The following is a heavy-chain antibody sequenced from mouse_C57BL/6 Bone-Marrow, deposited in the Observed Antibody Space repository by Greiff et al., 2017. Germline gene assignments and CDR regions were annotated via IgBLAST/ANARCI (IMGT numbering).Heavy chain of an antibody. V-gene: IGHV1-82*01. J-gene: IGHJ2*01. CDR1: GYAFRSSW. CDR3: ATTVVATDD. Sequence: QVQLQQSGPELVKPGASVKISCKASGYAFRSSWMNWVKQRPGKGLEWVGRIYPGDGDTNYNGKFKGKATLTADKSSSTTYMQLSSLTSEGAAVSFCATTVVATDDWGQGTTLTVSS. CDR2: IYPGDGDT. D-gene: IGHD1-1*01.